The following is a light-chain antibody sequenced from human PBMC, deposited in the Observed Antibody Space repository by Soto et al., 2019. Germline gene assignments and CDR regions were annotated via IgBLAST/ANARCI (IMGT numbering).Light chain of an antibody. CDR2: EVS. J-gene: IGLJ1*01. CDR1: SGDVGSYNR. CDR3: SSYTSSSTYV. V-gene: IGLV2-18*02. Sequence: DLPKPPSVSVSPGQSVTISCTGTSGDVGSYNRVSWYQQSPGTAPKLMIYEVSNRPSGVPDRFSGSKSGNTASLTISGLQAEDEADYYCSSYTSSSTYVFGTGTKVTVL.